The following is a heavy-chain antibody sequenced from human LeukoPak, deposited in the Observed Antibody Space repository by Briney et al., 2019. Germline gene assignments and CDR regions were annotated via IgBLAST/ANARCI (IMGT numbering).Heavy chain of an antibody. V-gene: IGHV4-39*01. D-gene: IGHD2-15*01. CDR3: ARQFYCSAGTCFSPHWFHS. CDR2: MYYNGNT. CDR1: GYTVSSRPYY. Sequence: PSETLSLTCSASGYTVSSRPYYWGWIRQPPGKGLVWIVSMYYNGNTYYNWSLKSRATVSLDKSNNRFFLRLSCVTAAYTATYSCARQFYCSAGTCFSPHWFHSCGQGSLATVSS. J-gene: IGHJ5*01.